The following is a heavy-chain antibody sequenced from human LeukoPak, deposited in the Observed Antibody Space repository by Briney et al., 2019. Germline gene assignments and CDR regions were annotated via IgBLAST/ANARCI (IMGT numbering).Heavy chain of an antibody. CDR2: IYYSGST. CDR1: GGSISSYY. J-gene: IGHJ3*02. D-gene: IGHD3-10*01. CDR3: ARTEGLLLWFGESHSDAFDI. V-gene: IGHV4-59*08. Sequence: PSETLSLTCTVSGGSISSYYWSWIRQPPGKGLEWIGYIYYSGSTNYNPSLKSRVTISVDTSKNQFSLKLSSVTAADTAGYYCARTEGLLLWFGESHSDAFDIWGQGTMVTVSS.